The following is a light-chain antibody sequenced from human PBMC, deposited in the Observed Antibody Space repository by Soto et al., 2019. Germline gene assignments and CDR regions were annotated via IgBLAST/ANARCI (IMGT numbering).Light chain of an antibody. CDR1: QSISSW. CDR2: DAS. CDR3: QQYNSYPLT. J-gene: IGKJ4*01. V-gene: IGKV1-5*01. Sequence: DILMTQSPSTLSASVGDRVSITCRASQSISSWLAWYQQKPGKAPKLLIYDASSLESGVPSRFSRSGSGTEFTLTISSLQPDDFATCYCQQYNSYPLTFGGGTKVEIK.